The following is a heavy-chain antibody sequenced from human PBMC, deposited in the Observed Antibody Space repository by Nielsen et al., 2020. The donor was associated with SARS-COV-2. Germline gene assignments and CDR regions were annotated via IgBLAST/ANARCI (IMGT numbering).Heavy chain of an antibody. CDR1: GFTFDDYA. CDR2: ISWNSGSI. CDR3: AVIGGDGYNMNWYFDL. D-gene: IGHD5-24*01. J-gene: IGHJ2*01. Sequence: GGSLRLYCAASGFTFDDYAMHWVRQAPGKGLEWVSGISWNSGSIGYADSVKGRFTISRDNAKNSLYLQMNSLRAEDTALYYCAVIGGDGYNMNWYFDLWGRGTLVTVSS. V-gene: IGHV3-9*01.